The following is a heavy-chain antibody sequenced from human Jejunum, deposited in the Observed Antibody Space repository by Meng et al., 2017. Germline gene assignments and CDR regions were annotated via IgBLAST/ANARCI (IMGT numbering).Heavy chain of an antibody. CDR2: VYYSGHT. CDR3: ARTPLYSGSYYFDP. Sequence: QGQLQEPGPGLVRPSETLSLTCTVSGDSVSSDNYYWSWIRQPPGKGLEWIGYVYYSGHTDCNPSLKSRLSISIDTSKNHFSLKLSSVTAADTAVYYCARTPLYSGSYYFDPWGQGALVTVFS. D-gene: IGHD1-26*01. J-gene: IGHJ4*02. CDR1: GDSVSSDNYY. V-gene: IGHV4-61*03.